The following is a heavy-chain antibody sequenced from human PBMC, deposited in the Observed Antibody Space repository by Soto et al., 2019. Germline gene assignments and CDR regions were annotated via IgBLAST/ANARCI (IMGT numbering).Heavy chain of an antibody. Sequence: SVKVSCKASGYTFTGYYMHWVRQAPGQGLEWMGGIIPLLGITDYGQKFQGRITIAADESTGTAYMDLRGLRSEDTAVYYCARDPRSITGTTSSEDFQHWGQGTLVTVSS. D-gene: IGHD1-20*01. J-gene: IGHJ1*01. CDR1: GYTFTGYY. CDR2: IIPLLGIT. CDR3: ARDPRSITGTTSSEDFQH. V-gene: IGHV1-69*13.